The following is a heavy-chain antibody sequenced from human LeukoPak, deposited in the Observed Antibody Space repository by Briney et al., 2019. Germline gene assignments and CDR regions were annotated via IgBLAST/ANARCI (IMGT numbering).Heavy chain of an antibody. Sequence: GGSLRLSCAASGFTFTDYYMTWIRQAPGKGLEWVSYISSSGSTIYYADSVKGRFTISRDNAKNSLYLQMNSLRAEDTAVYYCAREDRLFGYSSGWYFDYWGQGTLVTVSS. CDR1: GFTFTDYY. J-gene: IGHJ4*02. CDR2: ISSSGSTI. CDR3: AREDRLFGYSSGWYFDY. D-gene: IGHD6-19*01. V-gene: IGHV3-11*01.